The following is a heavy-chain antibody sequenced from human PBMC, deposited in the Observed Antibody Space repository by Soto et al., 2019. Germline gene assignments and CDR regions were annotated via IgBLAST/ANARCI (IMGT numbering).Heavy chain of an antibody. CDR2: INHSGST. V-gene: IGHV4-34*01. CDR1: GGSFGGYY. Sequence: SETLSLTCAVYGGSFGGYYWSWIRQPPGKGLEWIGEINHSGSTNYNPSLKSRVTISVDTSKNQFSLKLSSVTAADTAVYYCAGGLRFRGSGWPWGQGTLVTVS. CDR3: AGGLRFRGSGWP. D-gene: IGHD6-19*01. J-gene: IGHJ5*02.